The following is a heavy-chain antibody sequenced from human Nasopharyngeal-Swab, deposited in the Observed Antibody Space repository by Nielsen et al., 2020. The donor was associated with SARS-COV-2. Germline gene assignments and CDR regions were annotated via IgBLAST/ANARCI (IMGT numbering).Heavy chain of an antibody. V-gene: IGHV4-30-2*01. CDR3: ARVRTISEPYYYYYYMDV. CDR2: IYHSGST. Sequence: SETLSLTCAVSGGSISSGGYSWSWIRQPPGKGLEWIGYIYHSGSTYYNPSLKSRVTISVDRSKNQFSLKLSSVTAADTAVYYCARVRTISEPYYYYYYMDVWGKGTTVTVSS. J-gene: IGHJ6*03. CDR1: GGSISSGGYS. D-gene: IGHD1-1*01.